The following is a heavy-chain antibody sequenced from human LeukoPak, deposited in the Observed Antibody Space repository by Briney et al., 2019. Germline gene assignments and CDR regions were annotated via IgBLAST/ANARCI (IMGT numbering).Heavy chain of an antibody. J-gene: IGHJ4*02. D-gene: IGHD5-12*01. CDR2: ISGGSSTI. CDR1: GFSFSSSD. CDR3: ARGYDYDY. V-gene: IGHV3-48*02. Sequence: GGSLRLSCAASGFSFSSSDMNWVRQAPGKGLEWVSYISGGSSTIYYADSVKGRFTISRDNAKNSLYLQMNSLRDEDTALYYCARGYDYDYWGQGTLVTVSS.